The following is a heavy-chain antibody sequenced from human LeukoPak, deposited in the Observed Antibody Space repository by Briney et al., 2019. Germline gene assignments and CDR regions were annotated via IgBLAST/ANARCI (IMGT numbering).Heavy chain of an antibody. V-gene: IGHV3-11*04. D-gene: IGHD5-24*01. Sequence: PGGSLRLSCAASGFTFSDYYMSWIRQAPGKGLEWVSYISSSGSTIYYADSVKGRFTISRDNAKNSLYLQMNSLRAEDTAVYYCARWDRRRWLRNRPFDYWGQGTLVTVSS. CDR1: GFTFSDYY. J-gene: IGHJ4*02. CDR3: ARWDRRRWLRNRPFDY. CDR2: ISSSGSTI.